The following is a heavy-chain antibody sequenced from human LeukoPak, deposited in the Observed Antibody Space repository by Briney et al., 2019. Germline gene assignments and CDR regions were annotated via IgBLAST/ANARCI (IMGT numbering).Heavy chain of an antibody. V-gene: IGHV1-69*04. CDR2: IIPILGIA. Sequence: SVKVSCKASGGTFSSYTISWVRQAPGQGLEWMGRIIPILGIANYAQKFQGRVTITADKSTSTAHMELSSLRSEDTAVYYCARDLGAAADYYYYYGMDVWGQGTTVTVSS. CDR3: ARDLGAAADYYYYYGMDV. CDR1: GGTFSSYT. D-gene: IGHD6-13*01. J-gene: IGHJ6*02.